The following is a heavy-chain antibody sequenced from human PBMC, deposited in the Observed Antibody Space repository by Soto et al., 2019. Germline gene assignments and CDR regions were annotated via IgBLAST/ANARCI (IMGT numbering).Heavy chain of an antibody. CDR1: RFTVSSNY. D-gene: IGHD4-4*01. Sequence: GGSLRLPCAASRFTVSSNYMSSVRQAPGKGLEWISVSYSGGSTYYADSVKGRFTISRDNSKNTLYLQMNSQRSEDTAVYYCARETAYNLDFWGKGTMVTVSS. J-gene: IGHJ4*02. V-gene: IGHV3-66*01. CDR2: SYSGGST. CDR3: ARETAYNLDF.